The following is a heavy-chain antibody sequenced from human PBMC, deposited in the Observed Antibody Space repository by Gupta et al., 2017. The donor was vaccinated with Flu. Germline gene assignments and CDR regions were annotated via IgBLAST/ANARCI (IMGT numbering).Heavy chain of an antibody. CDR2: TFHTGSA. D-gene: IGHD4-17*01. Sequence: QLQLQESGPGLVKPSQTLSLTCIVSGGSISSGDNYWSWIRQPPGKGLEWIGYTFHTGSAYYSPSLRSRVAISVDASRNQFSLRLKSVTAADTAVYFCAAGTRETSGHPTWGQGALVTVSS. CDR1: GGSISSGDNY. CDR3: AAGTRETSGHPT. V-gene: IGHV4-30-4*01. J-gene: IGHJ5*02.